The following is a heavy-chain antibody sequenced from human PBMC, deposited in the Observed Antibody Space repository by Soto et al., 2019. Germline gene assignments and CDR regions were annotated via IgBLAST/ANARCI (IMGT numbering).Heavy chain of an antibody. D-gene: IGHD3-10*01. V-gene: IGHV3-23*01. Sequence: EVQLLESGGGLVQPGGSLRLSCAASGFTFSNYAMSWVRQAPGKGPEWVSFISSSGNGTYYADSVKGRFTISRDNSNNTLYVQRNNLRAEDTAMYYCAKRFFGSGSPPGAFDVWGQGTMVTVSS. J-gene: IGHJ3*01. CDR2: ISSSGNGT. CDR1: GFTFSNYA. CDR3: AKRFFGSGSPPGAFDV.